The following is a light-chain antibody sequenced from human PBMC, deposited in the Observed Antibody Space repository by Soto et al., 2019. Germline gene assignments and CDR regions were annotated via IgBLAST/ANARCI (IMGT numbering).Light chain of an antibody. CDR3: QQYGSSRT. Sequence: EIVLTQSPGTLSLSPGERATLSCRASQSVSSSYLAWYQQKPGQAPRLLIYGASSRATGIPDRFSGSGCGTDFTLTISRLEPEDFAVYYWQQYGSSRTFGQGTKVEIK. J-gene: IGKJ1*01. CDR2: GAS. CDR1: QSVSSSY. V-gene: IGKV3-20*01.